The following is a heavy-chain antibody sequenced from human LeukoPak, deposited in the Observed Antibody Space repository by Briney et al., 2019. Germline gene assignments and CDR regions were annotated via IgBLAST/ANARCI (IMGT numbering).Heavy chain of an antibody. CDR2: ISVGGTTT. CDR1: GFTFSNYA. D-gene: IGHD6-13*01. J-gene: IGHJ4*02. V-gene: IGHV3-23*01. CDR3: AKSFTSSSSDY. Sequence: PGGSLRLSCVASGFTFSNYAMSWIRQAPGKWLEWVSSISVGGTTTYYADSVKGRFSISRDNSENTLYLQMNGLRADDTAVYSCAKSFTSSSSDYWGQGTLVTVSS.